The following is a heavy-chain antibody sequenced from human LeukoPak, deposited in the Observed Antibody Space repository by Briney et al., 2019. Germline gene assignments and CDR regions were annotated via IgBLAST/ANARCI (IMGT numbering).Heavy chain of an antibody. Sequence: SETLSLTCTVSGGSISTYYWSWIRQPPGKGLEWIAYIYYSGSTNYNPSLKSRVTISVDTSKNQFSLKLSSVTAADTAVYYCARMYGFGDTVVWGQGTTVTVSS. CDR2: IYYSGST. J-gene: IGHJ6*02. CDR3: ARMYGFGDTVV. V-gene: IGHV4-59*01. D-gene: IGHD3-16*01. CDR1: GGSISTYY.